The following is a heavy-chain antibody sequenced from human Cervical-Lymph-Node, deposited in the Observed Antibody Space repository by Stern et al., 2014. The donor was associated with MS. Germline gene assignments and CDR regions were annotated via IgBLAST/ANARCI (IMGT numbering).Heavy chain of an antibody. CDR2: ISYDGISR. V-gene: IGHV3-30*18. CDR1: GFTFKNHG. CDR3: AKDGAAAARAYYLDH. Sequence: VQLVESGGGVVQPGGSLRLSCAASGFTFKNHGMHWVRQAPGQGLEWVAVISYDGISRYKADSVKGRVAISRDDSKNTVYLQMNSLKVEDAAVYYCAKDGAAAARAYYLDHWGQGTLVTVSS. D-gene: IGHD6-13*01. J-gene: IGHJ4*02.